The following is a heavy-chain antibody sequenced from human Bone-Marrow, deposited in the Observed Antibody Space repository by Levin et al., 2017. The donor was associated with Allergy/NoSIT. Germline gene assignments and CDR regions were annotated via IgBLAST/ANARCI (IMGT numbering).Heavy chain of an antibody. V-gene: IGHV1-2*02. D-gene: IGHD1-26*01. CDR1: GYTFTGYY. CDR2: INPNSGGT. Sequence: ASVKVSCKASGYTFTGYYMHWVRQAPGQGLEWMGWINPNSGGTNYAQKFQGRVTMTRDTSISTAYMELSKLRSDDTAVYYCARVVAKWELRNYFDYWGQGTLVTVSS. CDR3: ARVVAKWELRNYFDY. J-gene: IGHJ4*02.